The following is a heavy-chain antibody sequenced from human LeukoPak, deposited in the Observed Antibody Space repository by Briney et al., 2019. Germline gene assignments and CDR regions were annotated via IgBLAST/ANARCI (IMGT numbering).Heavy chain of an antibody. CDR3: ARSRYCSGSSCSRRFDP. V-gene: IGHV1-8*01. Sequence: ASVKVSCKASGYTFTSYDINWVRQATGQGLEWMGWMNPNSGNTGYAQKFQGRVTITRNTSISTAYMELSRLRSENAAVYYCARSRYCSGSSCSRRFDPRGQGTLVTVPP. CDR2: MNPNSGNT. D-gene: IGHD2-15*01. J-gene: IGHJ5*02. CDR1: GYTFTSYD.